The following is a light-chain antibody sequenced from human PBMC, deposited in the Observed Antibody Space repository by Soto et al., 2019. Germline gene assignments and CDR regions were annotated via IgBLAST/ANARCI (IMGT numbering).Light chain of an antibody. CDR1: QTIKNY. CDR2: AAS. J-gene: IGKJ1*01. V-gene: IGKV1-39*01. CDR3: QQNYSPPWT. Sequence: DIQMTQSPSSLSASVVDRVTITCRASQTIKNYLNWYHQKPGKAPKLLIYAASTLQSGVSSRFSGSGSGTDFTLTISSLQPEDFATYYCQQNYSPPWTFGQGTTVEIK.